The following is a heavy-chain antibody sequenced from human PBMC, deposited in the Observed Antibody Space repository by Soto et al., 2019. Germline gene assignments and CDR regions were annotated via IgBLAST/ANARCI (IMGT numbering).Heavy chain of an antibody. Sequence: VQLLESGGGLVQPGGSLRLSCAASGFTFSSYAMSWVRQAPGKGLEWVSAISGSGGSTYYADSVKGRFTISRDNSENTLYLQMHRLRAEDTAVYYCAKGPGGPAVVVVVAATPPYFDYWGQGTLVTVSS. J-gene: IGHJ4*02. CDR2: ISGSGGST. CDR3: AKGPGGPAVVVVVAATPPYFDY. D-gene: IGHD2-15*01. CDR1: GFTFSSYA. V-gene: IGHV3-23*01.